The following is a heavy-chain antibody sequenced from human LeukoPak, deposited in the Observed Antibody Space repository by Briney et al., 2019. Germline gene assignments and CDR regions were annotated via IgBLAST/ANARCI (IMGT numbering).Heavy chain of an antibody. Sequence: ASVKVSCKASGYTFTAYYMHWVRQAPGQGLEWMGWINPNSGGTNYAQKFQGRVTMTRDTSISTAYMEPSRLRSDDTAVYFCARLGYCSGGSCYSDGYRGQGTLVTVSS. CDR2: INPNSGGT. CDR3: ARLGYCSGGSCYSDGY. D-gene: IGHD2-15*01. CDR1: GYTFTAYY. J-gene: IGHJ4*02. V-gene: IGHV1-2*02.